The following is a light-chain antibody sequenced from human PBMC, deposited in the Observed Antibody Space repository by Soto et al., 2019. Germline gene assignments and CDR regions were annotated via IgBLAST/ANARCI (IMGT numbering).Light chain of an antibody. CDR1: GSNIGSKS. CDR2: ADN. J-gene: IGLJ1*01. CDR3: SSYAATNDDV. V-gene: IGLV1-44*01. Sequence: QSVLTQPHSASGPPGQRVTVSCSGSGSNIGSKSVNWYPQLPGAAPKLLIYADNQRPSGVPDRFSGSKSGTTASLAVSGLQAEDEADYYFSSYAATNDDVVGTGTKATVL.